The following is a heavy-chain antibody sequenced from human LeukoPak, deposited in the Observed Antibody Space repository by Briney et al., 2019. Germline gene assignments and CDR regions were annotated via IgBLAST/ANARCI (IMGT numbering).Heavy chain of an antibody. D-gene: IGHD3-22*01. CDR2: IDTSGNT. J-gene: IGHJ3*02. CDR3: ARPARGWTYYYDSSGYRYAFDI. CDR1: GGSISSYY. Sequence: KSSETLSLTCTVSGGSISSYYWSWIRQPAGKGLEWIGRIDTSGNTNYKPSLKSRVTMSVDTSKNQFSLKLSSVTAADTAVYYCARPARGWTYYYDSSGYRYAFDIWGQGTMVTVSS. V-gene: IGHV4-4*07.